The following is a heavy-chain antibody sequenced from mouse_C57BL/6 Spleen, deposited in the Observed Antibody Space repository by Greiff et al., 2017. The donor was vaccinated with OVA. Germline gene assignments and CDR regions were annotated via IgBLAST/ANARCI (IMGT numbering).Heavy chain of an antibody. CDR2: INPNNGGT. V-gene: IGHV1-22*01. CDR1: GYTFTDYN. CDR3: ARTTTVVATRYFDV. D-gene: IGHD1-1*01. Sequence: EVQVVESGPELVKPGASVKMSCKASGYTFTDYNMHWVKQSHGKSLEWIGYINPNNGGTSYNQKFKGKATLTVNKSSSTAYMELRSLTSEDSADYYCARTTTVVATRYFDVWGTGTTVTVSS. J-gene: IGHJ1*03.